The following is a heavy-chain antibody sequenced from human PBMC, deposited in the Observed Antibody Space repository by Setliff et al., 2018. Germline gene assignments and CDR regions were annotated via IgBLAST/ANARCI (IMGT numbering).Heavy chain of an antibody. CDR3: ARDTSPYGSGIFDY. CDR2: INGDGSSI. D-gene: IGHD3-10*01. J-gene: IGHJ4*02. Sequence: GGSLRLSCAASGFTFSSYWMHWVRQAPGKGLVWVSIINGDGSSIIYADSLKGRFTISRDNAKNTLYLQMNSLRAEDTAVYYCARDTSPYGSGIFDYWGQGTLVTVSS. CDR1: GFTFSSYW. V-gene: IGHV3-74*01.